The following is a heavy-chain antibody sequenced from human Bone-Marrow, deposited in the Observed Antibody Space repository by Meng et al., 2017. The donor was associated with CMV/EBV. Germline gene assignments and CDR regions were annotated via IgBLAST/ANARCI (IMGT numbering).Heavy chain of an antibody. CDR3: LVLRFLEWLPR. D-gene: IGHD3-3*01. CDR2: IYYSGST. Sequence: GSLRLSCTVSGGSISSYYWSWIRQPPGKGLEWIGYIYYSGSTNYNPSLKSRVTISVDTSKNQFSLKLSSVTAADTAVYYCLVLRFLEWLPRWGPGKLVTVAS. J-gene: IGHJ4*02. V-gene: IGHV4-59*01. CDR1: GGSISSYY.